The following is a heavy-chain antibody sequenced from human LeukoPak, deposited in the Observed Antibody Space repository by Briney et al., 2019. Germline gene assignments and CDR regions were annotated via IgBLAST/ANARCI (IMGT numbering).Heavy chain of an antibody. CDR2: IYTSGST. Sequence: PSQTLSLTCTVSGGSISSGSYYWSWIRQPAGKGLEWIGRIYTSGSTNYNPSLKSRVTISVDTSKNQFSLKLSSVTAADTAVYYCARLDLSSDPYFDYWGQGTLVSVSS. D-gene: IGHD3/OR15-3a*01. CDR1: GGSISSGSYY. V-gene: IGHV4-61*02. CDR3: ARLDLSSDPYFDY. J-gene: IGHJ4*02.